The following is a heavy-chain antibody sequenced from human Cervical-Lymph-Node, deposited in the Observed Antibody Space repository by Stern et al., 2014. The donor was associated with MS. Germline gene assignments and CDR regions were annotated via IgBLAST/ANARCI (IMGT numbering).Heavy chain of an antibody. Sequence: VQLVQSGAEVKKPGESLKISCKGSGYSFTSYWIGWVRQMPGKGLEWRGIIYPGDSDPRYSPSFQGQVTISADKSISTAYLQWSSLKASDTAMYYCARHRFGYTMVTPMDYWGQGTLVTVSS. CDR3: ARHRFGYTMVTPMDY. CDR1: GYSFTSYW. V-gene: IGHV5-51*01. D-gene: IGHD5-18*01. CDR2: IYPGDSDP. J-gene: IGHJ4*02.